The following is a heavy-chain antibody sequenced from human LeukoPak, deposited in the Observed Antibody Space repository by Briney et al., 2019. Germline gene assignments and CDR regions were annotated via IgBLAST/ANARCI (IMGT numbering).Heavy chain of an antibody. CDR2: ISAYNGNT. D-gene: IGHD2/OR15-2a*01. CDR1: GYTFTSYG. CDR3: ARILLGRGLIVRGSGYYYGMDV. Sequence: ASVKVSCKASGYTFTSYGISWVRQAPGQGLEWMGWISAYNGNTNYAQKLQGRVTMTTDTSTSTAYMELRSLRSDDTAVYYCARILLGRGLIVRGSGYYYGMDVWGQGTTVTVSS. J-gene: IGHJ6*02. V-gene: IGHV1-18*01.